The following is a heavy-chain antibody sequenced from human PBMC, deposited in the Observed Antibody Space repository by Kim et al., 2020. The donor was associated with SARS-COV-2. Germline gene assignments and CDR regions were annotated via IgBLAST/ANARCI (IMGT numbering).Heavy chain of an antibody. V-gene: IGHV3-74*01. Sequence: GGSLRLSCAASGFSFTHCVIHAPRQAPGRGLVLVSGINSNDFATTVAGSFTSPFTVSRDTARHTLNHQMNSLRAEDTSVYYCATIGRSGYFDY. J-gene: IGHJ5*01. CDR1: GFSFTHCV. D-gene: IGHD2-2*03. CDR2: INSNDFAT. CDR3: ATIGRSGYFDY.